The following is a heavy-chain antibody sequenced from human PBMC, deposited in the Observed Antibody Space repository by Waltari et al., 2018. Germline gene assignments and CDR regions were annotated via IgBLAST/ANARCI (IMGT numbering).Heavy chain of an antibody. D-gene: IGHD1-26*01. J-gene: IGHJ4*02. Sequence: QVQLQESGPGLVKPSETLSPTCAVSGYSISSGYFWGWIRQPPGKGLEWIGSIYHSGRTYYNPSLNSRVTISVDTSKNQFSLKLSSVTAADTAVYYCARNSGNYSFFYWGQGTLVTVSS. CDR1: GYSISSGYF. CDR2: IYHSGRT. V-gene: IGHV4-38-2*01. CDR3: ARNSGNYSFFY.